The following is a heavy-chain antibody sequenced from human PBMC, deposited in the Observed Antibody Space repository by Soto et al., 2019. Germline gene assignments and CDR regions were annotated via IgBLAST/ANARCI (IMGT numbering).Heavy chain of an antibody. CDR1: GGSISSGGYY. V-gene: IGHV4-31*03. CDR2: IYYSGST. J-gene: IGHJ6*02. Sequence: LSLTCTVSGGSISSGGYYWSWIRQHPGKDLEWIGYIYYSGSTYYNPSLKSRVTISVDTSKNQFSLKLSSVTAADTAVYYCARTKYGSSSGYYYYGMDVWGQGTTVTVSS. CDR3: ARTKYGSSSGYYYYGMDV. D-gene: IGHD6-6*01.